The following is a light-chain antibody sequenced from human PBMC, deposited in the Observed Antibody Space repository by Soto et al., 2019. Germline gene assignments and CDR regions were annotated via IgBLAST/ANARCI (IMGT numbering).Light chain of an antibody. CDR2: EAS. J-gene: IGKJ4*01. Sequence: DIQMTQSPSSLSASVGDRVTISCQASQDVGKHLNWYQQRPGKAPKILIYEASNLATGVPSRFSASGSGTPFTFPNRSLQPENIGTYYCQQYDNLPQLTFGAGTKVEI. V-gene: IGKV1-33*01. CDR1: QDVGKH. CDR3: QQYDNLPQLT.